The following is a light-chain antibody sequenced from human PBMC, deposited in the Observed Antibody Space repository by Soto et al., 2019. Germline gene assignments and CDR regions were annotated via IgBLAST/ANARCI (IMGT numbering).Light chain of an antibody. CDR2: KES. J-gene: IGKJ1*01. Sequence: DIQMTQSPSTLSASVGDRVTITCRASQSFNTWLAWYQQKPGKAPNLLIYKESSLASGVPSRFSGSGSGTEFTLTISSLQSDDFATYYCQQYSSYWTFGQGTKVDIK. CDR1: QSFNTW. V-gene: IGKV1-5*03. CDR3: QQYSSYWT.